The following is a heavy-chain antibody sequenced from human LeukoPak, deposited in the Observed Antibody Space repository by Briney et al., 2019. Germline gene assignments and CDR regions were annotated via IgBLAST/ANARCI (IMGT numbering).Heavy chain of an antibody. CDR2: INHSGST. CDR3: ARGLPQVLRYFDWFQDAFDI. D-gene: IGHD3-9*01. Sequence: SETLSLTCAVYGGSFSGYYWSWIRQPPGKGLEWIGEINHSGSTNYNPSLKSRVTISVDTSKNQFSLKLSSVTAADTAVYYCARGLPQVLRYFDWFQDAFDIWGQGTMVTVSS. CDR1: GGSFSGYY. J-gene: IGHJ3*02. V-gene: IGHV4-34*01.